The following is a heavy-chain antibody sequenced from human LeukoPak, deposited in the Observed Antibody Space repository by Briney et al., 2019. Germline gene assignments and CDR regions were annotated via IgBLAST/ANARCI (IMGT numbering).Heavy chain of an antibody. D-gene: IGHD5-18*01. Sequence: PGDSVRPPCAASGFPFRSYSMNWVRQAPARGLEGVSSISSSSSYIYYADSVHGRFTISRDNANNSLYLQLNSLRAEDTAVYYCARVARNAAMVGMVDYWGQGTLVTVSS. CDR3: ARVARNAAMVGMVDY. CDR1: GFPFRSYS. V-gene: IGHV3-21*01. J-gene: IGHJ4*02. CDR2: ISSSSSYI.